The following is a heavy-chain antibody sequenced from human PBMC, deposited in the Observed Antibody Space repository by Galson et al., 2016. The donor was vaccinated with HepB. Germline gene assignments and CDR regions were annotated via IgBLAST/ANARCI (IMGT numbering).Heavy chain of an antibody. J-gene: IGHJ4*02. CDR2: ITRSADLI. D-gene: IGHD2-21*02. V-gene: IGHV3-48*03. CDR3: ARDDLVSDCGGDCYAVHFDF. Sequence: SLRLSCAASGFSFSSYAMNWVRQAPGKGLEWIAYITRSADLIYYADTLKGRFTITRDNAKRSLYLQLHSLRDEDTAVYYCARDDLVSDCGGDCYAVHFDFWGQGTLVTVSS. CDR1: GFSFSSYA.